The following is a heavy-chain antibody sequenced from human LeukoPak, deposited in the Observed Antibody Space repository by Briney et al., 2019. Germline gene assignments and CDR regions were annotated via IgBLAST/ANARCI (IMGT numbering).Heavy chain of an antibody. D-gene: IGHD3-10*01. Sequence: SETLSLTCTVSGGSISSYYWSWIRQPAGKGLEWIGRIYTSGSTNYNPSLKSRVTMSVDTSKNQFSLKLSSVTAADTAVYYCARGPYGSGSYYNWRYYYYMDVWGKGTTVTISS. V-gene: IGHV4-4*07. CDR2: IYTSGST. CDR3: ARGPYGSGSYYNWRYYYYMDV. J-gene: IGHJ6*03. CDR1: GGSISSYY.